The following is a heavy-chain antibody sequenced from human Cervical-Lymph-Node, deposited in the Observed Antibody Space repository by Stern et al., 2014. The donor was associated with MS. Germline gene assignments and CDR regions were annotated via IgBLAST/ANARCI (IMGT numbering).Heavy chain of an antibody. CDR3: AKWYNYGLSDD. Sequence: EVQLVESGGGLVQPGGSLRLSCAASGFTFSNYWMSWVRQAPGKGLEWVANINQDGSEKTYVDSVKGRFPISRNNAKNLLYLQMNSLRAEDTAVYYCAKWYNYGLSDDWGQGTMVTVSS. CDR2: INQDGSEK. V-gene: IGHV3-7*01. D-gene: IGHD1-1*01. CDR1: GFTFSNYW. J-gene: IGHJ4*02.